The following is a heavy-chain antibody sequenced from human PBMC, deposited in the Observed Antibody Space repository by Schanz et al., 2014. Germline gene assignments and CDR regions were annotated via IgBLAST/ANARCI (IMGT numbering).Heavy chain of an antibody. J-gene: IGHJ4*02. CDR3: ARPGGSSWSFAY. D-gene: IGHD6-13*01. V-gene: IGHV4-39*01. CDR2: IYQSGTT. Sequence: QVQLQESGPGLVKPSENLSLTCTVSDGSISSSSYYWGWIRQPPGKGLEWIGSIYQSGTTYYSPSQKGGVPIPVDTPKTQSPLKFSSVTAADTAVYYCARPGGSSWSFAYWGLGRLVIVSS. CDR1: DGSISSSSYY.